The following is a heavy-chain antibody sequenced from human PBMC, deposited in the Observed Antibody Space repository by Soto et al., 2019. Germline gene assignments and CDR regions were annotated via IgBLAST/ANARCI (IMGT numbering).Heavy chain of an antibody. V-gene: IGHV3-48*03. Sequence: SLRLSCVDSGLTSSNYEMNWVRQAPGKGLEWVSYIDNRGTNIYYADSVKGRFTISRDNAKSALYLQMNSLRADDTAVYYCARGQCTSTICYRQYYAMDVWGKGTTVTVSS. D-gene: IGHD2-2*02. CDR3: ARGQCTSTICYRQYYAMDV. CDR2: IDNRGTNI. CDR1: GLTSSNYE. J-gene: IGHJ6*04.